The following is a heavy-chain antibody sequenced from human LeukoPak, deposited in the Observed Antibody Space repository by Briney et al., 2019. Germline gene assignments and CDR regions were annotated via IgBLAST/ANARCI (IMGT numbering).Heavy chain of an antibody. J-gene: IGHJ5*02. Sequence: GASVKVSCKASGGTFSSYAVSWVRQAPGQGLEWMGGIIPIFGTANYAQKFQGRVTITTDESTSTAYMELSSLRSEDTAVYYCARASTIFGVVILPFDPWGQGTLVTVSS. CDR3: ARASTIFGVVILPFDP. CDR2: IIPIFGTA. V-gene: IGHV1-69*05. D-gene: IGHD3-3*01. CDR1: GGTFSSYA.